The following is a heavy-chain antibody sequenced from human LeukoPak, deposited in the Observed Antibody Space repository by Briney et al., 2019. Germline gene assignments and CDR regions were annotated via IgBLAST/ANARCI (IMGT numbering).Heavy chain of an antibody. CDR2: IYYRGDI. D-gene: IGHD3/OR15-3a*01. CDR3: ATNKDWAEAD. V-gene: IGHV4-59*03. J-gene: IGHJ4*02. Sequence: SETLSLTCSVSDGSIRTYYWSWIRQSPGQGLEWIGNIYYRGDINYNPSLKSRVIISIATSKNQFSLKVTSLTAADTAVNYCATNKDWAEADWGQGTLVIVSS. CDR1: DGSIRTYY.